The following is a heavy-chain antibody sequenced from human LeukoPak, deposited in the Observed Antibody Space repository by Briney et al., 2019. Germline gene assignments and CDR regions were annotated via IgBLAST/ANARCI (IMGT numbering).Heavy chain of an antibody. V-gene: IGHV3-11*01. CDR2: ISRSGDSL. J-gene: IGHJ6*02. Sequence: GGXLXLSXXASGFPFRDYYMTWIRQAPGKGLEWISYISRSGDSLYYADSVEGRFTISRDNAKNSLFLQMNSLRVYDTAVYYCARVRRGYSYLISYYYYGMDVWGQGTTVTVSS. D-gene: IGHD5-18*01. CDR1: GFPFRDYY. CDR3: ARVRRGYSYLISYYYYGMDV.